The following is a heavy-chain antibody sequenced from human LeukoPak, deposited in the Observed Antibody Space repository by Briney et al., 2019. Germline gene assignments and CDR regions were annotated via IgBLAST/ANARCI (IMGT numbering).Heavy chain of an antibody. D-gene: IGHD5-12*01. CDR2: IYTSGST. Sequence: SETLSLTCTVSGGSISSYYWSWIRQPAGKGLEWIGRIYTSGSTNYNPSLKSRVTMSVDTSKNQFSLQLSSVTAADTAVYYCARESLDSYNFFTVYWVQGTLVTVSS. CDR1: GGSISSYY. J-gene: IGHJ4*02. V-gene: IGHV4-4*07. CDR3: ARESLDSYNFFTVY.